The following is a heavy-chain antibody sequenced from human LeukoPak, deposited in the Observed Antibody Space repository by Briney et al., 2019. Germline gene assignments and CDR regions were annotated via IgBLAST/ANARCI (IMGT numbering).Heavy chain of an antibody. J-gene: IGHJ5*02. D-gene: IGHD1-1*01. CDR1: GITLSNYG. CDR2: ISDSGGRT. Sequence: GGSLRLSCAVSGITLSNYGLSWVRQAPGKGLEWVAGISDSGGRTNYADSVKGRFTISRDNPKNTLYLQMNSLRAEDTAVYYCARDWNNWFDPWGQGTLVTVSS. CDR3: ARDWNNWFDP. V-gene: IGHV3-23*01.